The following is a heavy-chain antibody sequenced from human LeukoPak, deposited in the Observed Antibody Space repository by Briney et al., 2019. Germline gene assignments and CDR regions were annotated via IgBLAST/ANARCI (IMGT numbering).Heavy chain of an antibody. Sequence: GGSLRLSCAASGFIFSNYGMHWVRQAPGKGLEWVAFVRYDESTKFYADSVKGRFTISRDNSKTTLYLQMNSLRAEDTAVYYCAKQQWLQPYDAFDFWGQGTMVTVSS. J-gene: IGHJ3*01. V-gene: IGHV3-30*02. CDR1: GFIFSNYG. CDR3: AKQQWLQPYDAFDF. D-gene: IGHD6-19*01. CDR2: VRYDESTK.